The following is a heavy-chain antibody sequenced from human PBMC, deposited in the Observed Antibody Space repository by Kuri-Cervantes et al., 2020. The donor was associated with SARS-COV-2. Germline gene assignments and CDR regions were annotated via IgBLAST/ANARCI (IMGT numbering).Heavy chain of an antibody. V-gene: IGHV3-30*02. J-gene: IGHJ6*03. CDR3: ARARTGTKIDYYYYMDV. D-gene: IGHD1-7*01. CDR2: IRYDGSNK. CDR1: GFTFSNYG. Sequence: GGSLRLSCAAAGFTFSNYGMHWVRQAPGKGLEWVALIRYDGSNKYYADSVKGRFTISRDNSKNTLYLQMNSLRAEDTAVYYCARARTGTKIDYYYYMDVWGKGTTVTVSS.